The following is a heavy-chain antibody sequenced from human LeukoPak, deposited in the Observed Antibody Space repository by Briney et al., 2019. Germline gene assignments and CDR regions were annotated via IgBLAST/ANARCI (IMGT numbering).Heavy chain of an antibody. CDR2: ITPILGTA. Sequence: ASVKVSCKASGGTFSTYAISWVRQAPGQGLEWMGGITPILGTANYAQKFQGRVTINADQSTSTAYMELSSLRSEDTAVYYCARSEKYYYDSSGSSRGDDAFDIWGQGTMVTVSS. CDR3: ARSEKYYYDSSGSSRGDDAFDI. CDR1: GGTFSTYA. J-gene: IGHJ3*02. D-gene: IGHD3-22*01. V-gene: IGHV1-69*10.